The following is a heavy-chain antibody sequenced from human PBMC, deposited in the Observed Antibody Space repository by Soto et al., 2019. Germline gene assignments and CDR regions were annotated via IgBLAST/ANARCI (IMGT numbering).Heavy chain of an antibody. CDR1: GVSITTNGYS. CDR2: IYPSGTI. Sequence: SETLSLTCAVSGVSITTNGYSWSWIRQPPGKGLEWIGYIYPSGTIFYNPSLNSRVTISADTSNNQFSLKLTSVTAADTAVYFCASYTAFSKYYFDYWGRGTLVTVSS. D-gene: IGHD3-16*01. V-gene: IGHV4-30-2*01. J-gene: IGHJ4*02. CDR3: ASYTAFSKYYFDY.